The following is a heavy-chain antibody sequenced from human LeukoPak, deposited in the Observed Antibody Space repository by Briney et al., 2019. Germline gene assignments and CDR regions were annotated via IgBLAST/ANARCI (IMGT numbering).Heavy chain of an antibody. V-gene: IGHV4-4*09. CDR2: IYTSGST. D-gene: IGHD2-2*01. CDR3: ARRRVVVVPTYYYYYMDV. J-gene: IGHJ6*03. Sequence: SETPSLTCTVSGGSISSYYWSWIRQPPGKGLEWIGYIYTSGSTNYNPSLKSRVTISVDTSKNQFSLKLSSVTAADTAVYYCARRRVVVVPTYYYYYMDVWGKGTTVTVSS. CDR1: GGSISSYY.